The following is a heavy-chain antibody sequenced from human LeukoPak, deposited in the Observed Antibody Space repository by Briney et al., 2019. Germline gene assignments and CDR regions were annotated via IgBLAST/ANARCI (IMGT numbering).Heavy chain of an antibody. CDR2: IRSNGGST. D-gene: IGHD5-18*01. CDR3: ARKRGTAMVWYYFDY. V-gene: IGHV3-64*01. J-gene: IGHJ4*02. Sequence: GGSLRLSCAASGFTFSSYAMHLVRQAPGKGLEYVSAIRSNGGSTYYANSVKGRFTISRDNSKNTRYLQMGSLRAEDMAVYYCARKRGTAMVWYYFDYWGQGTLVTVSS. CDR1: GFTFSSYA.